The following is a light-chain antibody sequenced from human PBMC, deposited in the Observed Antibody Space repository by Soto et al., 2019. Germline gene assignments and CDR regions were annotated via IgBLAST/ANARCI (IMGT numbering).Light chain of an antibody. CDR1: QTISSS. V-gene: IGKV1-39*01. CDR2: AIS. J-gene: IGKJ1*01. Sequence: QMTQSPSSLSASVGDRVTIPCRTSQTISSSVNWYQQKPGKAPKLLIYAISNLQSGVPSRFSGSGSGTDFTLTISSLQPEDFATYHCQQSYSTPWTFGQGTEVAIK. CDR3: QQSYSTPWT.